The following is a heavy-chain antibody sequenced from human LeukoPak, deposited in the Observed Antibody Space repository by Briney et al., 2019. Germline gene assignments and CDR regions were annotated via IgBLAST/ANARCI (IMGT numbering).Heavy chain of an antibody. CDR3: ARDGPSYSSGWGRNFDY. D-gene: IGHD6-19*01. CDR2: ISSSSSSK. V-gene: IGHV3-48*01. CDR1: GFTFSRYN. J-gene: IGHJ4*02. Sequence: GGSLRLSCVGSGFTFSRYNMNWVRQAPGKGLEWISYISSSSSSKYYADSVKGRFTISRDNAKNSLYLQVNSLRAEDTAIYYCARDGPSYSSGWGRNFDYWGQGTLVTVSS.